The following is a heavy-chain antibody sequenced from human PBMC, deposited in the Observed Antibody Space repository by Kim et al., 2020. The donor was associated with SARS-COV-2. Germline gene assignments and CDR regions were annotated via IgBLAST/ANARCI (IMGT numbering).Heavy chain of an antibody. Sequence: SETLSLTCTVSGGSISSYYWSWIRQPPGKGLEWIGYIYYSGSTNYKPSLKNRVTITVDTSKNQFSLKLSSVTAADTAVYYCARTMQHFSMVRGVWRFDPWGQGTLVTVSS. CDR3: ARTMQHFSMVRGVWRFDP. D-gene: IGHD3-10*01. CDR2: IYYSGST. CDR1: GGSISSYY. V-gene: IGHV4-59*01. J-gene: IGHJ5*02.